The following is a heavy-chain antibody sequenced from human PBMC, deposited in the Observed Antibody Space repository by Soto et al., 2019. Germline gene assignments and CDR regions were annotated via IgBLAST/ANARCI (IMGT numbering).Heavy chain of an antibody. Sequence: EVQLLESGGGLVQPGGSLRLSCAASGFTFSSYAMSWVRQAPGKGLEWVSAISGSGGSTYYADSVKGRFTISRDNSRNTLYLQLNSLIAEDTAVYYCSKVWDWGGRGGMDVCVHGTTVTVSS. CDR2: ISGSGGST. J-gene: IGHJ6*02. CDR3: SKVWDWGGRGGMDV. CDR1: GFTFSSYA. V-gene: IGHV3-23*01. D-gene: IGHD3-16*01.